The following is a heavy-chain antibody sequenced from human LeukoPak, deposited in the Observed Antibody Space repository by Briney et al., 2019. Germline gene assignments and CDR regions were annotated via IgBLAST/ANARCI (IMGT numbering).Heavy chain of an antibody. D-gene: IGHD2-21*01. CDR3: AADPLWSAGAY. CDR2: MSISGST. J-gene: IGHJ4*02. V-gene: IGHV4-4*07. CDR1: GGSISSYY. Sequence: SETLSLTCTVSGGSISSYYWSWIRQPAGKGLEWIGRMSISGSTNYNPSLNSRVTISVDTSKNQFSLKLSSVTAADTAVYYCAADPLWSAGAYWGQGTLVTVSS.